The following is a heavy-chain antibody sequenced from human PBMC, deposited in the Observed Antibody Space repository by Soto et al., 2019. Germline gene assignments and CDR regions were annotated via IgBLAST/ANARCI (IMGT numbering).Heavy chain of an antibody. Sequence: PSETLSLTCTVSGGSINSSSYFWGWIRQPPGKGPEWIGFIFHTGSAYYNPSLKSRVSISVDTSKNQFSLKLSSVTAADTAVYYCARYLGYFDWLSSGSDPWGQGTLVTVSS. CDR1: GGSINSSSYF. J-gene: IGHJ5*02. D-gene: IGHD3-9*01. V-gene: IGHV4-39*01. CDR3: ARYLGYFDWLSSGSDP. CDR2: IFHTGSA.